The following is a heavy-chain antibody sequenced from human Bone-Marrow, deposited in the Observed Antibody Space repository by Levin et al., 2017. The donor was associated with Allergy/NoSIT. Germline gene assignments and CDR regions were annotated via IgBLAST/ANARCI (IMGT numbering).Heavy chain of an antibody. CDR2: IYPGDSDT. Sequence: KGGESLKISCKGSGYNFNSTWIGWVRQIPGKGLEWMGIIYPGDSDTRYSPSFQGLITISADKSISTAYLQWSSLKASDTAMYYCARHVEDYYFYHYIDVWGKGTTVTVSS. D-gene: IGHD5-24*01. J-gene: IGHJ6*03. V-gene: IGHV5-51*01. CDR1: GYNFNSTW. CDR3: ARHVEDYYFYHYIDV.